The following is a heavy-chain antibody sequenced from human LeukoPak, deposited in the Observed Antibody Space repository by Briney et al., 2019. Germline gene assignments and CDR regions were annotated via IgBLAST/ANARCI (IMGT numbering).Heavy chain of an antibody. CDR3: TRVRWGPLHSSSPLDYYYYYMDV. V-gene: IGHV3-73*01. D-gene: IGHD6-6*01. CDR1: GFTFSGSA. CDR2: IRSKANSYAT. J-gene: IGHJ6*03. Sequence: PGGSLRLSCAASGFTFSGSAMHWVRQASGKGLEWVGRIRSKANSYATAYAASVKGRFTISRDDSKNTAYLQMNSLKTEDTAVYYCTRVRWGPLHSSSPLDYYYYYMDVWGKGTTVTVSS.